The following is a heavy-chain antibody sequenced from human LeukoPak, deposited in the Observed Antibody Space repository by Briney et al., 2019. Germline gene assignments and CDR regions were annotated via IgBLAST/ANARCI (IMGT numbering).Heavy chain of an antibody. J-gene: IGHJ3*02. CDR2: ISWDGGST. Sequence: PGGSLRLSCAASGFTFDDYAMHWVRQAPGKGLEWVSLISWDGGSTYYADSVKGRFTISRDNSKNSLYLQMNSLRAEDTALYYCATSRWSGGGYDAFAMWGQGTVVTVSS. D-gene: IGHD6-13*01. V-gene: IGHV3-43D*03. CDR1: GFTFDDYA. CDR3: ATSRWSGGGYDAFAM.